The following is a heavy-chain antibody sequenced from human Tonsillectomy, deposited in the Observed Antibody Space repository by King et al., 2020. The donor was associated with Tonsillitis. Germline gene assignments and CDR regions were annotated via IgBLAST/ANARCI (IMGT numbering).Heavy chain of an antibody. D-gene: IGHD2/OR15-2a*01. Sequence: VQLVESGGGLVQPGGSLRLSCTASGFFFGDYWMTWVRQAPGKGLEWVANIKQDGSRKNYVDSAEGRFTVSRDNDKDSVYLQMNNLRAEDTAVYYRARDVTPCGINFYYDGLDIWGQGTMVTVSS. V-gene: IGHV3-7*03. CDR3: ARDVTPCGINFYYDGLDI. CDR1: GFFFGDYW. J-gene: IGHJ3*02. CDR2: IKQDGSRK.